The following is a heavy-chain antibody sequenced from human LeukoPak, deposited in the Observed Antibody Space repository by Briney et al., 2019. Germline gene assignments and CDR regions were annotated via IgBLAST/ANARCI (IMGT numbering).Heavy chain of an antibody. CDR2: LNPNNGNT. CDR3: ARGSLWLGEFDFFDI. CDR1: GYTFTSYD. J-gene: IGHJ3*02. Sequence: ASVKVSCKASGYTFTSYDINWVRQATGQGLEWMGWLNPNNGNTGYAQKFQGRVAMTGDTYTTTAYMELTGLSSEDTAVYYCARGSLWLGEFDFFDIWGQGTAVTVSS. D-gene: IGHD3-10*01. V-gene: IGHV1-8*01.